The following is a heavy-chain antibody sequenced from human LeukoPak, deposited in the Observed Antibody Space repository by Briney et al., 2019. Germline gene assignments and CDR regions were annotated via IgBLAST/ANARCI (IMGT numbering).Heavy chain of an antibody. V-gene: IGHV3-7*04. Sequence: PGGSLRLSCVASGFIFSDYWMSWVRQAPGKGPEWVANIKVDGSEKYYADSVKGRFTISRDNAKNSLYLQMNSLRAEDTAVYYCARGNGGSGWVYWGQGTLVTVSS. CDR2: IKVDGSEK. CDR1: GFIFSDYW. D-gene: IGHD6-19*01. CDR3: ARGNGGSGWVY. J-gene: IGHJ4*02.